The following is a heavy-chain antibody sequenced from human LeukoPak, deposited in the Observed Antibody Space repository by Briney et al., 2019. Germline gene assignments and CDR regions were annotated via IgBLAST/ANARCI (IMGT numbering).Heavy chain of an antibody. CDR2: IIPIFGTA. CDR3: ARSDDFWSGYFAFDY. CDR1: GGTFSSYA. D-gene: IGHD3-3*01. Sequence: GASVKVSCKASGGTFSSYAISWVRQAPGQGLEWMGGIIPIFGTANYAQKFQGRVTITADESTSTAYMELSSLRSEDTAVYYCARSDDFWSGYFAFDYWGQGTLVTVSS. J-gene: IGHJ4*02. V-gene: IGHV1-69*13.